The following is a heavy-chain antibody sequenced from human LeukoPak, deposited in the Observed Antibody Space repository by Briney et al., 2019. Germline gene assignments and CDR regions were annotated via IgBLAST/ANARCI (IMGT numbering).Heavy chain of an antibody. V-gene: IGHV4-4*02. CDR1: VGSISSSNW. Sequence: SETLSLTCAVSVGSISSSNWWSWVRQRPGKGLEWIGEIYHSGSTNYNPSLKSRDTISVDKSKNQFSLKLSSVTAADTAVYYCAMIVVATHYYYYYMDVWGKGTTVTVSS. J-gene: IGHJ6*03. D-gene: IGHD3-22*01. CDR2: IYHSGST. CDR3: AMIVVATHYYYYYMDV.